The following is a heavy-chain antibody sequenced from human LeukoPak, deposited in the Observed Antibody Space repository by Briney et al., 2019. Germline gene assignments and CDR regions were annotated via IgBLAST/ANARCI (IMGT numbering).Heavy chain of an antibody. Sequence: SGTLSLTCGVSGGSIDITNYWSWVRQAPGKGLEWIGEISHDGTTNHNPSLWSRVAMSLDRANNQFSLSLTSVTAADTAVYYCTREDRPFCPFAYWGQGVLVTVSS. V-gene: IGHV4-4*02. J-gene: IGHJ4*02. CDR2: ISHDGTT. CDR1: GGSIDITNY. CDR3: TREDRPFCPFAY. D-gene: IGHD3-22*01.